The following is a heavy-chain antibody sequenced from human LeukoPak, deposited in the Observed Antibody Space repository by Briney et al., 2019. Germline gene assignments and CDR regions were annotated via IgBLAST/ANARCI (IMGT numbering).Heavy chain of an antibody. CDR1: GYTFTSCA. Sequence: GASVKVSCKASGYTFTSCAISWVRQAPGQGLEWMGWISAYNGNTHYAQKLQGRVTMTTDTSTSTVYMELRSLRSDDTAVYYCARGSPPRRNYDSRGYYSYYFDYWGQGTLVTVSS. CDR3: ARGSPPRRNYDSRGYYSYYFDY. J-gene: IGHJ4*02. V-gene: IGHV1-18*01. CDR2: ISAYNGNT. D-gene: IGHD3-22*01.